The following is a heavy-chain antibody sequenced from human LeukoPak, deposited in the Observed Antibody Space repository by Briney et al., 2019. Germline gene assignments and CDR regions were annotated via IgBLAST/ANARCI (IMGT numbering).Heavy chain of an antibody. D-gene: IGHD3-3*01. CDR1: GFTFRSYW. J-gene: IGHJ6*02. V-gene: IGHV3-7*03. Sequence: GGSLRLSCAASGFTFRSYWMSWVRQAPGKGLEWVANIKQDGSEKYYVDSVKGRFTISSDNAKNSLYLQMNSLRAGDTAVYYCARDRRDDFWSGYSSPTYYYYGMDVWGQGTTVTVSS. CDR3: ARDRRDDFWSGYSSPTYYYYGMDV. CDR2: IKQDGSEK.